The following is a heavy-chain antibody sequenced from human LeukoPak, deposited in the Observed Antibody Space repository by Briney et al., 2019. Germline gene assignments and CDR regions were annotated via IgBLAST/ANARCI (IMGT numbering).Heavy chain of an antibody. CDR3: AREVVVVVAATAYNWFDP. CDR2: IYYRGST. D-gene: IGHD2-15*01. Sequence: PSETLSLTCTVSGGSISSYYWSWIRQPPGKGLEWIGYIYYRGSTNYNPSLKSRVTISVDTSKNQFSLKLSSVTAADTAVYYCAREVVVVVAATAYNWFDPWGQGTLVTVSS. J-gene: IGHJ5*02. V-gene: IGHV4-59*01. CDR1: GGSISSYY.